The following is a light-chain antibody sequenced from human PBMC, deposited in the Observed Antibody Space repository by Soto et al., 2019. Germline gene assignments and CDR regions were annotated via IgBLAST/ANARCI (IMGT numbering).Light chain of an antibody. J-gene: IGKJ1*01. V-gene: IGKV3-15*01. CDR3: QQYNNWPT. Sequence: EIVLTQSPGTLSLSPGERATLSCRASEPVSKSFLAWYQQKRGQAPRLLIYGASTRATGIPARFSGSGSGTEFTLTISSLQSEDFAVYYCQQYNNWPTSGQGTKVDIK. CDR2: GAS. CDR1: EPVSKSF.